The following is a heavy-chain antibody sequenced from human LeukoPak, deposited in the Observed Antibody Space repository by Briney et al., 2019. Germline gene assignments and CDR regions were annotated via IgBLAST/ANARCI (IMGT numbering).Heavy chain of an antibody. Sequence: SETLSLTCAVSGGSISSSNWWSWVRQPPGKGLEWIGEIYHSGSTNYNPSLKSRVTISVDKSKNQFSLKLSTVTAADTAVYYCASSRYFDWLFKSWGQGTLVTVSS. CDR2: IYHSGST. CDR3: ASSRYFDWLFKS. CDR1: GGSISSSNW. V-gene: IGHV4-4*02. D-gene: IGHD3-9*01. J-gene: IGHJ4*02.